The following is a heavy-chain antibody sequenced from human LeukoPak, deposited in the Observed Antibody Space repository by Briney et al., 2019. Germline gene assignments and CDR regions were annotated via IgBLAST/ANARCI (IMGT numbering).Heavy chain of an antibody. D-gene: IGHD1-26*01. J-gene: IGHJ5*02. V-gene: IGHV4-39*01. Sequence: SETLSLTCTVSGGSISSSSYYWGWIRQPPGKGLEWIGSIYYSGSTYYNPSLKSRVTISVDTSKNQYSLKLSSVTAAATAVYYCARQRWEPRAYWFDPWGQGTLVTVSS. CDR1: GGSISSSSYY. CDR3: ARQRWEPRAYWFDP. CDR2: IYYSGST.